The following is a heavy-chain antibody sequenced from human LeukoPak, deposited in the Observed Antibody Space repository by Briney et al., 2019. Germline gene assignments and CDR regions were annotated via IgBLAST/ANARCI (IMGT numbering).Heavy chain of an antibody. CDR2: GSYSGST. D-gene: IGHD1-26*01. CDR1: GGSISSYY. CDR3: ARAYGSYSFDY. J-gene: IGHJ4*02. V-gene: IGHV4-59*01. Sequence: SETLSLTCTVSGGSISSYYWNWIRQPPGHGLEWIGYGSYSGSTAYNPSLKSRVTISVHTSKNQFSLKLGSVTAADTAVYYCARAYGSYSFDYWGQGTLVTVSS.